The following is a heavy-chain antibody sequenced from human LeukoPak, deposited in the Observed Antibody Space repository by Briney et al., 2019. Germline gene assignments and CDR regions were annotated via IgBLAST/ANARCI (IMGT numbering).Heavy chain of an antibody. CDR2: IRYDGSNK. J-gene: IGHJ4*02. CDR3: ARAYRSVTNPFDY. V-gene: IGHV3-30*02. D-gene: IGHD4-17*01. CDR1: GFTFSSYG. Sequence: GGSLRLSCAASGFTFSSYGMHWVRQAPGKGLEWVAFIRYDGSNKYYADSVKGRFTISRDNSKNTLYLQMSSLRAEDTAIYYCARAYRSVTNPFDYWGQGTLVTVSS.